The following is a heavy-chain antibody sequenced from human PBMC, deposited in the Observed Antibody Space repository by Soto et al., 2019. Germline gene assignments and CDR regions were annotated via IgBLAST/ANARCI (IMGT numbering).Heavy chain of an antibody. J-gene: IGHJ6*02. CDR1: GYTFTGYY. V-gene: IGHV1-2*04. D-gene: IGHD3-3*01. Sequence: GASVKVSCKASGYTFTGYYMHWVRQAPGQGLEWMGWINPNSGGTNYAQKFQGWVTMTRDTSISTAYMELSRLRSDDTAVYYCARDGVHYDFWSGYPYYYYYGMDVWGQGTTVTVSS. CDR3: ARDGVHYDFWSGYPYYYYYGMDV. CDR2: INPNSGGT.